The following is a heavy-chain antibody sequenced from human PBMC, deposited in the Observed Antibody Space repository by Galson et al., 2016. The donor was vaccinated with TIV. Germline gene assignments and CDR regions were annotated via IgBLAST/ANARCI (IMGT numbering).Heavy chain of an antibody. Sequence: SLRLSCAASGFSFTTYAMHWVRQAPGKGLEFVAGINNNGVSTHYADSVKGRFTISRDNSKNTLYLRMGSLTPEDMAVYYCARLAYCGGDCWGPYYYGLDVWGQGTTVTVSS. CDR3: ARLAYCGGDCWGPYYYGLDV. CDR1: GFSFTTYA. CDR2: INNNGVST. J-gene: IGHJ6*02. V-gene: IGHV3-64*02. D-gene: IGHD2-21*02.